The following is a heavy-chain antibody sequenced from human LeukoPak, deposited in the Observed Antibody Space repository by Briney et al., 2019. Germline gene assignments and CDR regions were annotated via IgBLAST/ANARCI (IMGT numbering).Heavy chain of an antibody. CDR2: IIPIFAIV. V-gene: IGHV1-69*04. CDR3: ARADSSGYSLDENFDY. Sequence: ASVKVSCKASGGTLSSYALDWVRQAPGQGLEWIGRIIPIFAIVNYAQNFQGRVTITADKSTNTAYMELSSLRFEDTAFYYCARADSSGYSLDENFDYWGQGTLVTVSS. CDR1: GGTLSSYA. J-gene: IGHJ4*02. D-gene: IGHD3-22*01.